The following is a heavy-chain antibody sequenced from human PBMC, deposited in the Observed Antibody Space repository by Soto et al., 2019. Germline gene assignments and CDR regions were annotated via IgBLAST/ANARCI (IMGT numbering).Heavy chain of an antibody. Sequence: SVKVSCKASGGTLTNFINYPINWVRQAPGQGLEWMGGIVPNIGTVNYAQKFQGRVTITADKSTGTAYMELSSLRSDDTAFYYCAKGVATAVPALDYWGQGTLVTVSS. CDR2: IVPNIGTV. V-gene: IGHV1-69*06. CDR1: GGTLTNFINYP. J-gene: IGHJ4*02. CDR3: AKGVATAVPALDY. D-gene: IGHD2-21*02.